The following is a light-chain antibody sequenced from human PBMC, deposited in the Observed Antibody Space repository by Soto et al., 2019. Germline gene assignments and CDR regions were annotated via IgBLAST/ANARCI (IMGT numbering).Light chain of an antibody. J-gene: IGKJ1*01. V-gene: IGKV1-5*03. CDR1: QTISSW. CDR3: QHYNSYSEA. Sequence: DIQMTQSPSTLSGSVGDRVTITCRAGQTISSWLAWYKQKPGKAPKLLIYKASTLKSGVPSRFSGSGSGTEFTLTISSLQPDDFATYYCQHYNSYSEAFGQGTKVELK. CDR2: KAS.